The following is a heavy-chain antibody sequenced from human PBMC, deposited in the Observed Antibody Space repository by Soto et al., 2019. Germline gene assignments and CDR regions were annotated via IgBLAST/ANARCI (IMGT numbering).Heavy chain of an antibody. D-gene: IGHD6-13*01. CDR1: ENTFSTYS. CDR3: ARDLYSTSWYVRAFDM. J-gene: IGHJ3*02. CDR2: INPTTTTT. Sequence: QVHLVQSGAEVKKPGTSVKVSCKASENTFSTYSLHWVRQARGQGLELMGVINPTTTTTTDAQKFHGRVTMTRETSTSTVFLELSSLRSGDTAVYYCARDLYSTSWYVRAFDMWGQGTMVTVSS. V-gene: IGHV1-46*03.